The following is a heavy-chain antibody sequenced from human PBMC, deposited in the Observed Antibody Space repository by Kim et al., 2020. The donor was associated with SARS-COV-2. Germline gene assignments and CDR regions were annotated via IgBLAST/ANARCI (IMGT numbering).Heavy chain of an antibody. J-gene: IGHJ4*02. CDR2: IRSKAFGATT. Sequence: GGSLRLSCTASGFTFGDYAMSWVRQAPGKGLEWVGFIRSKAFGATTEYAASVKGTFTISRDESKSIAYLQMNSLKTEDTAVYYCSRVRGNYPTYYFDYWGQRALWTVSS. CDR3: SRVRGNYPTYYFDY. CDR1: GFTFGDYA. V-gene: IGHV3-49*04. D-gene: IGHD1-7*01.